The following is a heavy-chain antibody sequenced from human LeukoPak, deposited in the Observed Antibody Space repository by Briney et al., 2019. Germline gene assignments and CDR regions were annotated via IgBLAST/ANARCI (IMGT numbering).Heavy chain of an antibody. V-gene: IGHV3-74*01. J-gene: IGHJ5*01. CDR3: VRDWDHYDFDS. Sequence: GGSLRLSCAASGFTFNKYWMHWVRQAPGKGLVWVSRISPDGRGTAYADSVKGRFSTSRDNAKNTLYLQMNSLRAEDTALYYCVRDWDHYDFDSWGQGTLVTVSS. CDR2: ISPDGRGT. D-gene: IGHD3-3*01. CDR1: GFTFNKYW.